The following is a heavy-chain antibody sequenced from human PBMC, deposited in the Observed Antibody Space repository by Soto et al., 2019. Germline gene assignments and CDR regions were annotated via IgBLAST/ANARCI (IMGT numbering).Heavy chain of an antibody. V-gene: IGHV1-18*01. D-gene: IGHD3-22*01. Sequence: ASVKVSCKASGYRFTSYGISWVRQAPGQGLEWLGWISAYDDNTKYAQTLQGRVSMSTDTSTNTAYMELRSLRSDDTAMYYCARGGYYDSSGSRNYHYYGMNVWGQGTTVTVSS. J-gene: IGHJ6*02. CDR1: GYRFTSYG. CDR3: ARGGYYDSSGSRNYHYYGMNV. CDR2: ISAYDDNT.